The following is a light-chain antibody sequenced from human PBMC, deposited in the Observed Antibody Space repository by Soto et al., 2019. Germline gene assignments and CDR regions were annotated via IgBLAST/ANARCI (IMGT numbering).Light chain of an antibody. CDR3: SSYRSSSTFVV. V-gene: IGLV2-14*01. Sequence: QSALTQPASVSGSPGQSITISCTGTSSDVGGYNYVYWYQQHPGKAPKLMIYEVSNRPSGVSNRFSGSKSGNTASLTISGLQAEDEADSYCSSYRSSSTFVVFGGGTKVTVL. J-gene: IGLJ2*01. CDR2: EVS. CDR1: SSDVGGYNY.